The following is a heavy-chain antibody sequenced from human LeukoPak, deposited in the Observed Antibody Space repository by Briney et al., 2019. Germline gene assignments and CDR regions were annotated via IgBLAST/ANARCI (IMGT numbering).Heavy chain of an antibody. CDR1: GFTFSSYS. J-gene: IGHJ4*02. Sequence: GGPLRLSCAASGFTFSSYSMNWVRQAPGKGLEWVSSISSSSSCIYYADSVKGRFTISRDNAKNSLYLQMNSLRAEDTAVYYCARVGEKYCSGGSCYSDFDYWGQGTLVTVSS. D-gene: IGHD2-15*01. V-gene: IGHV3-21*01. CDR2: ISSSSSCI. CDR3: ARVGEKYCSGGSCYSDFDY.